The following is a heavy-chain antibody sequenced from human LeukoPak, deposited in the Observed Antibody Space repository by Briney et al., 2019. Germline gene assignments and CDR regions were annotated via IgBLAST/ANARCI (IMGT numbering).Heavy chain of an antibody. D-gene: IGHD3-10*01. CDR1: GGSISSYY. CDR3: ARGGFSGVYFDY. CDR2: IYCSGST. Sequence: SETLSLTCTVSGGSISSYYWSWIRQPPGKGLEWIGYIYCSGSTNYNPSLKSRVTISVDTSKNQFSLKLSSVTAADTAVYYCARGGFSGVYFDYWGQGTLVTVSS. J-gene: IGHJ4*02. V-gene: IGHV4-59*01.